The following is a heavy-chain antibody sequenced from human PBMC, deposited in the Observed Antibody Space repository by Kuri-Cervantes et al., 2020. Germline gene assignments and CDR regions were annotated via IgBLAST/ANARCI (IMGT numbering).Heavy chain of an antibody. D-gene: IGHD5-12*01. V-gene: IGHV1-8*02. J-gene: IGHJ6*03. CDR3: ARGGVDIVATIHYYYYYYMDV. CDR1: GGTFSSYA. Sequence: ASVKVSCKASGGTFSSYAISWVRQAPGQGLEWMGWMNPNSGNTGYAQKFQGRVTMTRNTSISTAYMELSSLRSEDTAVYYCARGGVDIVATIHYYYYYYMDVWGKGTTVTVSS. CDR2: MNPNSGNT.